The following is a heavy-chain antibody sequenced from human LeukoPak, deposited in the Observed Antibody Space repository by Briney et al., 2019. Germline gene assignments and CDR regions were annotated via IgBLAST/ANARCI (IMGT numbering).Heavy chain of an antibody. CDR2: ISSSSSTT. CDR1: GFTFSSYT. J-gene: IGHJ4*02. Sequence: PGGSLRLSCAASGFTFSSYTMNWVRQAQGKGLEWVSSISSSSSTTYYAHSVEGRFTIPRDNARNTLYLQMNSLRAEDTAVYYCLRGDVRDYWGQGTLVTVSS. V-gene: IGHV3-21*01. CDR3: LRGDVRDY. D-gene: IGHD2-21*01.